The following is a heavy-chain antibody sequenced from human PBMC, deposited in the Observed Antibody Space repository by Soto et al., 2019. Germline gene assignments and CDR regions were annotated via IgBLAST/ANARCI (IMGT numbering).Heavy chain of an antibody. Sequence: GGSLRLSCAASGFNFGDYAMHRVRQTPGQGLEWVSGLNWNSVTPGYGDSVKGRFSISRDNGKYALYLQMTSLRPEDTALYYCVKDISGAYSGPNYDAWGQGTLVTVSS. J-gene: IGHJ4*02. CDR1: GFNFGDYA. CDR2: LNWNSVTP. V-gene: IGHV3-9*01. CDR3: VKDISGAYSGPNYDA. D-gene: IGHD1-26*01.